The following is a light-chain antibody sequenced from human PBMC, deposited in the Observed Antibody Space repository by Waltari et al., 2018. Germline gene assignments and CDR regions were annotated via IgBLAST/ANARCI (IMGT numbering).Light chain of an antibody. J-gene: IGKJ2*01. CDR1: QNINNN. Sequence: TVMTQSPATLSVSPGEGATLSCRASQNINNNLAWYQKKPGQAPRLPIYDSSTRASGYPGRFNGTAFGKEFHPPHRRLQFEDFSGFYCQQYNDWPPYTFGQGTKLEIK. V-gene: IGKV3-15*01. CDR3: QQYNDWPPYT. CDR2: DSS.